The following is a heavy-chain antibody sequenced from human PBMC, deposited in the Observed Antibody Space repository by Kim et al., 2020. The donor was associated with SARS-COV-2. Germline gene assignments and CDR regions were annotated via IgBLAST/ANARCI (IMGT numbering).Heavy chain of an antibody. V-gene: IGHV5-51*01. CDR2: T. D-gene: IGHD3-16*01. CDR3: ARHVWGYFDY. Sequence: TRNSPAFQGQLTISADKAISTAYLQWSSLKASDTAMYYCARHVWGYFDYWGQGTLVTVSS. J-gene: IGHJ4*02.